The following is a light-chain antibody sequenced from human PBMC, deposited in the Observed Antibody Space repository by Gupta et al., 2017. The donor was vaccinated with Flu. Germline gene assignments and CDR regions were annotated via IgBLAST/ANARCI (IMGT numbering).Light chain of an antibody. CDR2: WAS. Sequence: DIVMTQSPDSLAVSLGERATIRCKSSQSVLYSSNNKNYLGWYQQKPGQPPKLLIYWASIREAGVPDRFSGSGYGTDFTLTISSRQAEDVAVYYCQQHENHPMYTFGQGTKVEIK. J-gene: IGKJ2*01. CDR1: QSVLYSSNNKNY. CDR3: QQHENHPMYT. V-gene: IGKV4-1*01.